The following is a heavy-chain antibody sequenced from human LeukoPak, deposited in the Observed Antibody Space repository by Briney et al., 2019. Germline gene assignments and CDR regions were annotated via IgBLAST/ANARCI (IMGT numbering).Heavy chain of an antibody. V-gene: IGHV3-73*01. D-gene: IGHD2-21*02. CDR2: IKNKADSYAT. J-gene: IGHJ4*02. Sequence: PGGSRRLSWAASGFTFGGSAMNWVRQASGKGLEWIGHIKNKADSYATAYAASVKGRFTISRDDAESTVYLQMNCLKSEDTAIYYCARTYCGGDCFSLDWVQGTLDTVSS. CDR3: ARTYCGGDCFSLD. CDR1: GFTFGGSA.